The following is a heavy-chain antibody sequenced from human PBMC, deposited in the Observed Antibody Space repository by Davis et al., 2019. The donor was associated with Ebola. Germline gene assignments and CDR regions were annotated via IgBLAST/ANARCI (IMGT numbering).Heavy chain of an antibody. D-gene: IGHD3-9*01. CDR2: INPDGTTT. V-gene: IGHV3-74*01. Sequence: GESLKISCAASRVTSTTNWIHWVRQAPGKGLVWVSRINPDGTTTSYADSVEGRFTISRDNAKNTLFLQMDSLRAEDTAVYYCTKDFDYENGYWGQGSLVTVSS. CDR3: TKDFDYENGY. J-gene: IGHJ4*02. CDR1: RVTSTTNW.